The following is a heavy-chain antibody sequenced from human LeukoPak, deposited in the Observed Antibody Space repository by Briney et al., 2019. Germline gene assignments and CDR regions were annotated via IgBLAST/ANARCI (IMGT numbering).Heavy chain of an antibody. CDR2: IKRKTDGGTT. CDR1: GFTFSNAW. J-gene: IGHJ5*02. Sequence: GGSPRLSCAASGFTFSNAWMSWVRQAPGKGLEWVGRIKRKTDGGTTEYCTPVKGRFTISRDDSKNTVFLQMNSLKTEDTAVYYCTTGLSTWGQGTLVTVSS. V-gene: IGHV3-15*01. D-gene: IGHD3-16*02. CDR3: TTGLST.